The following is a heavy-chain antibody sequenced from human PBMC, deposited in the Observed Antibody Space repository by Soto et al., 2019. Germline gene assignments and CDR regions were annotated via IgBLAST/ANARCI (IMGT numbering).Heavy chain of an antibody. CDR2: IHPSGGST. Sequence: ASVKVSCKASGYTFTSYYMHWVRQAPGQGLEWMGIIHPSGGSTSYAQKFQGRVTMTRDTSTSTGYMELSSLRSEDTAVYYCARGDLETAMVSSFFDYWGQGTLVTVSS. D-gene: IGHD5-18*01. CDR1: GYTFTSYY. CDR3: ARGDLETAMVSSFFDY. V-gene: IGHV1-46*01. J-gene: IGHJ4*02.